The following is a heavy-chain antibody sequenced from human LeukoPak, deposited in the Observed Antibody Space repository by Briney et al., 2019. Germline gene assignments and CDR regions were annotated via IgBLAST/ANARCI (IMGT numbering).Heavy chain of an antibody. CDR2: ISRDVGAT. CDR3: ARDSLSSGWYVASYYY. D-gene: IGHD6-19*01. CDR1: GFLFSSYA. V-gene: IGHV3-30*15. Sequence: RRSLRLSCAASGFLFSSYAIDWVRQSPGKGLEWVAVISRDVGATYYADSVKGRFTISRDNSKNTVYLEISNLRVEDTAVYFCARDSLSSGWYVASYYYWGRGTLVIVSS. J-gene: IGHJ4*02.